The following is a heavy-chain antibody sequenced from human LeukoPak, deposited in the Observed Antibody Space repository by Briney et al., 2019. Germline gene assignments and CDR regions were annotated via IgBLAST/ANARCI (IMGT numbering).Heavy chain of an antibody. Sequence: SETLSLTCTVSGSSLSSYYWSWIRQPAGKGLEWIGRIYTSGSTNYNPSLKSRVTMSVDTSKNQFSLKLSSVTAADTAVYYCARSYIAVAVCRFDPWGQGTLVTVSS. V-gene: IGHV4-4*07. CDR3: ARSYIAVAVCRFDP. CDR1: GSSLSSYY. J-gene: IGHJ5*02. CDR2: IYTSGST. D-gene: IGHD6-19*01.